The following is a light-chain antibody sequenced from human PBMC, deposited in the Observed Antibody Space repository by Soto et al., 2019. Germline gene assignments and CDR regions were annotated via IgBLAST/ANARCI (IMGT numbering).Light chain of an antibody. CDR3: QQYNSYSKM. CDR2: AAS. Sequence: DIQMTQSPSTLSASVGDRVTITCRASQTISNWLAWYQQKPGKAPTLLIYAASTLQSGVPSRFSGSGSGTEFTLTISSLQPDDFATYYCQQYNSYSKMFGQGTKVDIK. V-gene: IGKV1-5*01. J-gene: IGKJ1*01. CDR1: QTISNW.